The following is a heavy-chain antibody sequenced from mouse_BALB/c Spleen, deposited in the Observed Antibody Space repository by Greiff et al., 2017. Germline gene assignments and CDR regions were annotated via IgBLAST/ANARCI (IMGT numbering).Heavy chain of an antibody. J-gene: IGHJ4*01. Sequence: VQLQQSAAELARPGASVKMSCKASGYTFTSYTMHWVKQRPGQGLEWIGYINPSSGYTEYNQKFKDKTTLTADKSSSTAYMQLSSLTSEDSAVYYCARGDGNSYAMDDWGQGTSVTVSS. CDR2: INPSSGYT. D-gene: IGHD2-1*01. CDR1: GYTFTSYT. CDR3: ARGDGNSYAMDD. V-gene: IGHV1-4*02.